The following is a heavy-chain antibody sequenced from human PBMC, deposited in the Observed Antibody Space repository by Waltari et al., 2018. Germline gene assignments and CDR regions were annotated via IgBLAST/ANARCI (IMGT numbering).Heavy chain of an antibody. Sequence: EVQLVESGGGLVQPGGSLRLSCAASGFTFSSYWMHWVRQAPGKGLVWVSRINGDGSSTSYADSVKGRFTISRDNAKNTLYLQMNSLRAEDTAVYYCARDIRGPVGQRPPWYFDLWGRGTLVAVSS. CDR2: INGDGSST. CDR1: GFTFSSYW. D-gene: IGHD3-10*01. V-gene: IGHV3-74*01. J-gene: IGHJ2*01. CDR3: ARDIRGPVGQRPPWYFDL.